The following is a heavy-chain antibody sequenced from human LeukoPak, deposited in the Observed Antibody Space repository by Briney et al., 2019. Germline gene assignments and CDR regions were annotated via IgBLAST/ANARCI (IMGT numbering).Heavy chain of an antibody. D-gene: IGHD2-2*01. J-gene: IGHJ6*03. CDR1: GSTFRSHT. Sequence: TGGSLRLSCAASGSTFRSHTMNWVRQAPGKGLEWVSYISSSSSTIYYADSVKGRFTISRDNAKNSLYLQMNSLRAEDTAVYYCARGNHDIVVVHRDYYYYMDVWGKGTTVTVSS. V-gene: IGHV3-48*01. CDR2: ISSSSSTI. CDR3: ARGNHDIVVVHRDYYYYMDV.